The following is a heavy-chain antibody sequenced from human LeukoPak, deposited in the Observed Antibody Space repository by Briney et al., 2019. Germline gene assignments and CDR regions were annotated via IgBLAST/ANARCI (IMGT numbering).Heavy chain of an antibody. Sequence: GGSLRLSCEVSGITFSSYGMHWVRQAPGKGLEWVAVISNDGSNKYYADSVKGRFTISRDNSKNTLYLQMNSLRAEDTAVYYCAKDRRPTVTTYFDYWGQGTLVTVSS. J-gene: IGHJ4*02. CDR1: GITFSSYG. CDR3: AKDRRPTVTTYFDY. D-gene: IGHD1-14*01. CDR2: ISNDGSNK. V-gene: IGHV3-30*18.